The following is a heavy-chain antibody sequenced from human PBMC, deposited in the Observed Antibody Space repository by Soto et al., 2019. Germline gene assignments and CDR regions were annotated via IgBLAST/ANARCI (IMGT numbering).Heavy chain of an antibody. CDR1: GGSISSGGYY. J-gene: IGHJ6*02. D-gene: IGHD6-13*01. Sequence: SETLSLTCTVSGGSISSGGYYWSWIRQHPGKGLEWIGYIYYSGSTYYNPSLKSRVTISVDTSKNQFSLKLSSVTAADTAVYYCARDRSNLYYYYGMDVWGQGTTVTVSS. CDR2: IYYSGST. CDR3: ARDRSNLYYYYGMDV. V-gene: IGHV4-31*03.